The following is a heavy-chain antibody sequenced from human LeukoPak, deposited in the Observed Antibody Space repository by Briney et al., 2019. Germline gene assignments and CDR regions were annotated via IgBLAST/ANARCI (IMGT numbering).Heavy chain of an antibody. CDR3: ARDGRCSGGSCYSDYYYYGMDV. D-gene: IGHD2-15*01. Sequence: PGGSLRLSCAASGFTFSSYVMSWVRQAPGKGLEWFSGISGSGDSTYNAESVKGRFTISRDNAKNSLYLQMNSLRAEDTAVYYCARDGRCSGGSCYSDYYYYGMDVWGQGTTVTVSS. J-gene: IGHJ6*02. CDR2: ISGSGDST. CDR1: GFTFSSYV. V-gene: IGHV3-23*01.